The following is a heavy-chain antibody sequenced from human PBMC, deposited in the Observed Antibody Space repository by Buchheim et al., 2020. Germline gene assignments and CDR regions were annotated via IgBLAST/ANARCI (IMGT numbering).Heavy chain of an antibody. CDR2: INWNGGST. Sequence: EVQLVESGGGVVRPGGSLRLSCAASGFTFDDYGMSWVRQAPGKGLEWVSGINWNGGSTGYADSVKGRFTISRDNAKNSLYLQMNSLRAEDTALYHCARGSKYDILTGYYTNYYYGMDVWGQGTT. D-gene: IGHD3-9*01. J-gene: IGHJ6*02. CDR1: GFTFDDYG. CDR3: ARGSKYDILTGYYTNYYYGMDV. V-gene: IGHV3-20*01.